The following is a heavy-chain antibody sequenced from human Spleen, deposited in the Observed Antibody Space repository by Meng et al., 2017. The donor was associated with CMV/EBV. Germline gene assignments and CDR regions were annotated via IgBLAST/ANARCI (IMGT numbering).Heavy chain of an antibody. V-gene: IGHV1-2*06. J-gene: IGHJ4*02. D-gene: IGHD2-2*01. Sequence: YFLPWVLPAPGPGLEWMGRITPDTGGTDYAPKFRGRVTMTRDTSTSTAYMELSRLRSDDTAQYYCARGVGRGAYCAGTSCSISYGDHWGQGTLVTVSS. CDR2: ITPDTGGT. CDR3: ARGVGRGAYCAGTSCSISYGDH. CDR1: YF.